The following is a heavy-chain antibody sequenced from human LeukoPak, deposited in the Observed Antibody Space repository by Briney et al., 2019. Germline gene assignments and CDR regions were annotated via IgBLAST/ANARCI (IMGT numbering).Heavy chain of an antibody. Sequence: SEILSLTCTVSGGSISSSSYYWGWIRQPPGKGLEWIGSIYYSGSTYYNPSLKSRVTISVDTSKNQYSLKLSSVTAADTAVYYCARDQTRPHGGGFDYWGQGTLVTVSS. D-gene: IGHD3-16*01. CDR1: GGSISSSSYY. CDR3: ARDQTRPHGGGFDY. V-gene: IGHV4-39*07. J-gene: IGHJ4*02. CDR2: IYYSGST.